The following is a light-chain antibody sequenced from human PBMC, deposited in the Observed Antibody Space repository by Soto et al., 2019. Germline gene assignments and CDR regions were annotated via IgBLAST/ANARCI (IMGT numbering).Light chain of an antibody. V-gene: IGKV3D-15*01. CDR1: QSVRTS. J-gene: IGKJ1*01. CDR2: DAS. Sequence: EVVLTQSPATLSLSPGERATLSCRASQSVRTSLAWYQHKPGQAPRLVIYDASLRANGVPARFGGSGSGTEFTLTISSLQSEDFAEYHCQQYNNWPQTFGQGTKVDIK. CDR3: QQYNNWPQT.